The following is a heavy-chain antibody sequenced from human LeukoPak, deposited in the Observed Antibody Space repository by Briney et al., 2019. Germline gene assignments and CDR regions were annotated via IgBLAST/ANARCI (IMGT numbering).Heavy chain of an antibody. CDR3: ASYRLPYGATGGY. J-gene: IGHJ4*02. CDR1: GYTFTSYD. D-gene: IGHD1-26*01. Sequence: GASVKVSCRASGYTFTSYDISWVRQATGQGLEWMGWMNPNSGNTGYAQKFQGRVTITADKSTSTAYMELSSLRSEDTAVYYCASYRLPYGATGGYWGQGTLVTVSS. CDR2: MNPNSGNT. V-gene: IGHV1-8*03.